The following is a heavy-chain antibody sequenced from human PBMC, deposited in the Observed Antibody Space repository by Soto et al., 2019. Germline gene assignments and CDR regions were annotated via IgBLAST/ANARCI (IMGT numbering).Heavy chain of an antibody. V-gene: IGHV4-4*02. D-gene: IGHD4-17*01. CDR2: IDHSGST. Sequence: SETLSLTCAVSSGAISSSNWWSWVRQPPGKGLEWIGEIDHSGSTNYNPSLESRVTISVDTSKNQFSLKLSSVTAADTAVYYCARSPVTTVRYGMDVWGQGTTVNVS. CDR1: SGAISSSNW. CDR3: ARSPVTTVRYGMDV. J-gene: IGHJ6*02.